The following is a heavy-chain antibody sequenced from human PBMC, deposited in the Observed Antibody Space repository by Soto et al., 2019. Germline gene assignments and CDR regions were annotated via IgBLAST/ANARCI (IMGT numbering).Heavy chain of an antibody. CDR1: GGSISSSSYY. D-gene: IGHD2-15*01. CDR2: IYYSGST. Sequence: QLQLQESGPGLVKPSETLSLTCTVSGGSISSSSYYWGWIRQPPGKGLEWIGSIYYSGSTYYNPSLKSRVTISVDTSKNQFSLKLSSVTAADTAVYYCQFGGYCSGGSCYKGSVDYWGQGTLVTVSS. V-gene: IGHV4-39*01. J-gene: IGHJ4*02. CDR3: QFGGYCSGGSCYKGSVDY.